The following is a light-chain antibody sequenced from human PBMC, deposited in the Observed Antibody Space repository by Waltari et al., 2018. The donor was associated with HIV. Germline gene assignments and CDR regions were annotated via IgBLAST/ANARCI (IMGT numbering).Light chain of an antibody. CDR1: SSTIGSNP. J-gene: IGLJ3*02. CDR2: SNK. CDR3: AAWDDSLNGWV. V-gene: IGLV1-44*01. Sequence: QSVLTQPPPASGTPGQRVTISCSGSSSTIGSNPFNWYQQLPGTAPKLLIYSNKQRPSGVPDRFSGSKSGTSASLAISGLQSDVEAAFYCAAWDDSLNGWVFGGGTKLTVL.